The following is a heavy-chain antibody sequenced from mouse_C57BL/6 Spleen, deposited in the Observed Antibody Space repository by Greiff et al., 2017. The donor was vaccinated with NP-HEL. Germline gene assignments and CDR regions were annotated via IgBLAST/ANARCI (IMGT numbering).Heavy chain of an antibody. CDR1: GFTFSDYG. D-gene: IGHD1-1*01. CDR2: ISSGSSTI. CDR3: ARLYGSSHYYAMDY. J-gene: IGHJ4*01. Sequence: EVQLVESGGGLVKPGGSLKLSCAASGFTFSDYGMHWVRQAPEKGLEWVAYISSGSSTIYYADTVKGRFTISRDNAKNTLFLQMTSLRSEDTAMYYCARLYGSSHYYAMDYRGQGTSVTVSS. V-gene: IGHV5-17*01.